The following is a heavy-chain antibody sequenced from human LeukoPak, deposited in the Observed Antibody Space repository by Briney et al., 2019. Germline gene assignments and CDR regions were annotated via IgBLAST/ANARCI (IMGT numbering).Heavy chain of an antibody. D-gene: IGHD2-2*01. CDR2: IYYSGST. J-gene: IGHJ4*01. V-gene: IGHV4-39*07. Sequence: KSSETLSLTCTVSGGSISSSSYYWGWIRQPPGKGLEWIGSIYYSGSTYYNPSLKSRVTISVDTSKNQFSLKLSSVTAADTAVYYCARLPAAMYGLSYWGQGTLVTVSS. CDR1: GGSISSSSYY. CDR3: ARLPAAMYGLSY.